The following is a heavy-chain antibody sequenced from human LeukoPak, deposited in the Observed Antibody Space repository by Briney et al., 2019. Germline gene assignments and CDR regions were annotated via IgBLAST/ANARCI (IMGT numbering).Heavy chain of an antibody. CDR3: ARDHSYSSGWYPDF. Sequence: GGSLRLSCAASGFSFSSYGMHWVRQAPGKGLEWVAVISYDGSNKYYADSVKGRFTVSRDNSKNTLYLQMNSLRGEDTAVYYCARDHSYSSGWYPDFWGQGTLVTVSS. J-gene: IGHJ4*02. CDR1: GFSFSSYG. V-gene: IGHV3-30*03. CDR2: ISYDGSNK. D-gene: IGHD6-19*01.